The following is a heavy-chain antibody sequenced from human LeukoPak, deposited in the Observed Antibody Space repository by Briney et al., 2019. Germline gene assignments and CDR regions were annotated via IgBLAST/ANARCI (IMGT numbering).Heavy chain of an antibody. J-gene: IGHJ6*02. Sequence: GGSLRLSCAASGFTFSSYAMSWVRQAPGKGLEWVSAISSSGGSTYYADSVKGRFTISRDNSKNTLYLQMNSLRAEDTAVYYCAKDKRNPMIVVVIISFDYYYGMDVWGQGTTVTVSS. CDR3: AKDKRNPMIVVVIISFDYYYGMDV. CDR1: GFTFSSYA. D-gene: IGHD3-22*01. V-gene: IGHV3-23*01. CDR2: ISSSGGST.